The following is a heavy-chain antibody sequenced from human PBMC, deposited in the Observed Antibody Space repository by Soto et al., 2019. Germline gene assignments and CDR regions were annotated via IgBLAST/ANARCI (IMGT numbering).Heavy chain of an antibody. CDR3: AKDHDYDTSGYYFDD. D-gene: IGHD3-22*01. V-gene: IGHV3-23*01. J-gene: IGHJ4*02. CDR1: GFTFSGYA. CDR2: ISGSGSST. Sequence: GGSLRLSCAASGFTFSGYAMTWVRQAPGKGLEWVSAISGSGSSTYCPDSVKGRFTISRDNSKNTLYLQMNALRAEDTAVYYCAKDHDYDTSGYYFDDWAQGTLVTVSS.